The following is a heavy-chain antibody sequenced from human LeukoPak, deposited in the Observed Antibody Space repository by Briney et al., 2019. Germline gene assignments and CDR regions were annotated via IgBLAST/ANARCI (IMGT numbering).Heavy chain of an antibody. Sequence: GGSLRLSCAASGFTFSSYAMSWVRQAPGKGLEWVSAISGSGDSTYYADSVKGRFTISRDNSKNTLYLQMNSLRAEDTAVYYCAKDVGTYYDFWSGYPDYWGQGTLVTVSS. CDR3: AKDVGTYYDFWSGYPDY. CDR2: ISGSGDST. D-gene: IGHD3-3*01. J-gene: IGHJ4*02. CDR1: GFTFSSYA. V-gene: IGHV3-23*01.